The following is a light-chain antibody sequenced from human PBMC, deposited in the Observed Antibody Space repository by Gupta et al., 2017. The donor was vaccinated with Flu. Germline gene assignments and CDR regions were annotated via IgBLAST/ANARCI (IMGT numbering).Light chain of an antibody. CDR3: HQHGSSPCT. V-gene: IGKV3-20*01. CDR2: GAF. Sequence: EIVLTQSPGTLSLSPGERGTLSCWASQNISSRYLAWYQQKFGQAPRLLMSGAFNRATGIPDRFSGSASGADFTLTISRLEPEDCAVYYCHQHGSSPCTFGQGTKVEIK. CDR1: QNISSRY. J-gene: IGKJ1*01.